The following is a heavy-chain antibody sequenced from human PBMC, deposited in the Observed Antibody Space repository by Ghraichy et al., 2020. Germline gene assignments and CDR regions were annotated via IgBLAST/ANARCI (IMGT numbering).Heavy chain of an antibody. Sequence: SETLSLTCTVSGGSISSYYWSWIRQPPGKGLEWIGYIYYSGSTNYNPSLKSRVTISVDTSKNQFSLKLSSVTAADTAVYYCARAALMVDSGYFDLWGRGTLVTVSS. CDR3: ARAALMVDSGYFDL. J-gene: IGHJ2*01. V-gene: IGHV4-59*01. CDR2: IYYSGST. D-gene: IGHD2-8*01. CDR1: GGSISSYY.